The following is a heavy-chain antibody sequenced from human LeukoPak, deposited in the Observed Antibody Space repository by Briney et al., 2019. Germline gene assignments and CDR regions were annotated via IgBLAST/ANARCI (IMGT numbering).Heavy chain of an antibody. CDR1: GFTFSNYA. CDR3: AKEIRPGWFGLWDY. D-gene: IGHD3-10*01. V-gene: IGHV3-23*01. J-gene: IGHJ4*02. CDR2: VSGSGDTT. Sequence: GGSLRLSCGASGFTFSNYAMNWDRQAPGKGLEWVSAVSGSGDTTYYADSVKGRFTISRDNFNNTLFLQMNSLRAEDAALYYCAKEIRPGWFGLWDYWGQGTLVTVSS.